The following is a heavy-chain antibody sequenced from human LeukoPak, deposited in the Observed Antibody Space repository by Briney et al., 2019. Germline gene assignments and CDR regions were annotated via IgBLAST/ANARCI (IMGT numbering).Heavy chain of an antibody. CDR2: INPDGTTT. CDR3: ARGPTRDDY. CDR1: EFTFSSYW. Sequence: QAGGSLRLSCAASEFTFSSYWMHWVRQAPGKGLVWVSHINPDGTTTNYADSVKGRFTISGDNAKNSLYLQMNSLRAEDTAVYYCARGPTRDDYWGQGTLVTVSS. V-gene: IGHV3-74*01. J-gene: IGHJ4*02.